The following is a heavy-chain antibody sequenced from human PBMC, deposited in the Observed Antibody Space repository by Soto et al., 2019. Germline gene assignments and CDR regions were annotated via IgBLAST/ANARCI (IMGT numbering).Heavy chain of an antibody. D-gene: IGHD2-15*01. Sequence: QVQLVESGGGVVQPGRSLRLSCAASGFTFSSYAMHWVRQAPGKGLEWVAVISYDGSNKYYADSVKGRFTISRDNSKNTXXLQMNSLRAEDTAVYYCARDSYCSGGSCYSGWFDPWGQGTLVTVSS. J-gene: IGHJ5*02. CDR3: ARDSYCSGGSCYSGWFDP. CDR1: GFTFSSYA. V-gene: IGHV3-30-3*01. CDR2: ISYDGSNK.